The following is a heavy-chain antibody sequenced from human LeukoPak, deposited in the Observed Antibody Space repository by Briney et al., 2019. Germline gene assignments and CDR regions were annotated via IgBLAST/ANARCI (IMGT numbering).Heavy chain of an antibody. CDR3: ARGLFLSGYLDAFDL. D-gene: IGHD3-22*01. J-gene: IGHJ3*01. Sequence: GGSLRLSCAASGFTFSSYGMHWVRQAPGKGLEWVAFIRYDGSNKYYADSVKGRFTISRDNSKNTLYLQMNSLRAEDTAVYYCARGLFLSGYLDAFDLWGQGTVVTVSS. CDR1: GFTFSSYG. CDR2: IRYDGSNK. V-gene: IGHV3-30*02.